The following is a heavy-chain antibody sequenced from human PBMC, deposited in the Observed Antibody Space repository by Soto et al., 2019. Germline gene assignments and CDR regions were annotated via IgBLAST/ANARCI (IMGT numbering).Heavy chain of an antibody. CDR1: GFTFSSYA. Sequence: EVQLLESGGGLVQPGGSLRLSCAASGFTFSSYAMSWVRQAPGKGLEWVSAISGSGGSTYYADSVKGRFTISRDNSKNTLYLQMNSLRAEDMAVYYCAKIYGHLRAFDYWGQGTLVTVSS. D-gene: IGHD3-10*01. J-gene: IGHJ4*02. CDR3: AKIYGHLRAFDY. V-gene: IGHV3-23*01. CDR2: ISGSGGST.